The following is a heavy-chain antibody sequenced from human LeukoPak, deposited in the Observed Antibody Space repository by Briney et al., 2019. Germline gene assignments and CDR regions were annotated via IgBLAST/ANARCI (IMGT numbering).Heavy chain of an antibody. D-gene: IGHD6-13*01. Sequence: GGSLRLSCAGSGFTFSNYGMHWVRQAPGKGPEWVAVISYDGTNKYYADSVKGRFTISRDNSKNTVYLQMNSLRAEDTAVYYCARDLAAAGNFHLDYWGQGTLVTVSS. J-gene: IGHJ4*02. CDR2: ISYDGTNK. CDR3: ARDLAAAGNFHLDY. V-gene: IGHV3-30*03. CDR1: GFTFSNYG.